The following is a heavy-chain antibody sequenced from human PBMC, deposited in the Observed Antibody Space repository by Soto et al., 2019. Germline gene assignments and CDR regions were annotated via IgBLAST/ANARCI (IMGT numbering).Heavy chain of an antibody. CDR2: INHSGST. J-gene: IGHJ3*02. CDR3: GRGRYYDSSGYAFDI. V-gene: IGHV4-34*01. CDR1: GGSFSGYY. D-gene: IGHD3-22*01. Sequence: PSETLSLTCAVYGGSFSGYYWSWIRQPPGKGLEWIGEINHSGSTNYNPSLKSRVTISVDTSKNQFSLKLSSVTAADTAVYYCGRGRYYDSSGYAFDIWGQGTMVNVSS.